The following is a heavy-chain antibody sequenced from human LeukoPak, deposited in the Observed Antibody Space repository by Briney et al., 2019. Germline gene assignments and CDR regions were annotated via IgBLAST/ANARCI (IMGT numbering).Heavy chain of an antibody. Sequence: SETLSLTCAVYGGSFSGYYWSWIRQPPGKGLEWIGEINHSGSTNYNPSLKSRVTISVGTSKNQFSLKLSSVTAADTAVYYCARGLGSSSWYLHYYYYYDMDVWGKGTTVTVSS. CDR3: ARGLGSSSWYLHYYYYYDMDV. V-gene: IGHV4-34*01. CDR1: GGSFSGYY. J-gene: IGHJ6*03. CDR2: INHSGST. D-gene: IGHD6-13*01.